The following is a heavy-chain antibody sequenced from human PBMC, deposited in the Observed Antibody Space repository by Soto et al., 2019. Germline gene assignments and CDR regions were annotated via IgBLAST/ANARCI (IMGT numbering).Heavy chain of an antibody. J-gene: IGHJ3*02. D-gene: IGHD2-2*02. CDR2: IVVGSGNT. CDR1: GFTFTSSA. Sequence: GASVKVSCKASGFTFTSSAVQWVRQARGQRLEWIGWIVVGSGNTNYAQKFQERVTITRDMSTSTAYMELSSLRSEDTAVYYCAAVHCSSTSCHISDAFDIWGQGTMVTVSS. CDR3: AAVHCSSTSCHISDAFDI. V-gene: IGHV1-58*01.